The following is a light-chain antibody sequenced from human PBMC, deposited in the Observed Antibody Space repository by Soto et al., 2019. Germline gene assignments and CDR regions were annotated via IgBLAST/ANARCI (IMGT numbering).Light chain of an antibody. V-gene: IGLV2-8*01. Sequence: QSALTQPPSASGSPGQSLTISCTGTNSDVGGYNYVSWYQQHPGKAPKLIISEVTKRPSGVPDRFSGSKSGNTASLTVSGLHTEDEADYYCSSYAGSNNHVFGTGTKLTV. J-gene: IGLJ1*01. CDR2: EVT. CDR3: SSYAGSNNHV. CDR1: NSDVGGYNY.